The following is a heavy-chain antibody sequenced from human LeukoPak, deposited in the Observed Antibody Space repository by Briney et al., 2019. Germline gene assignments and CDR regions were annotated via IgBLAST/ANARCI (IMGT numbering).Heavy chain of an antibody. CDR1: GYTFTSYD. J-gene: IGHJ6*03. CDR2: MNPNSGNT. CDR3: ARGGLHRYYYYYMDV. V-gene: IGHV1-8*03. Sequence: ASVKVSCKASGYTFTSYDISWVRQATGQGLEWMGWMNPNSGNTGYAQKFQGRVTITRNTSISTAYMELSSLRSEDTAVYYCARGGLHRYYYYYMDVWGKGTTVTVSS.